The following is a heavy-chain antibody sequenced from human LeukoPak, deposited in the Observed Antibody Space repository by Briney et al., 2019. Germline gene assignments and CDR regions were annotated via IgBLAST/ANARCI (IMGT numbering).Heavy chain of an antibody. CDR1: GYTFTSYG. D-gene: IGHD3-10*01. Sequence: ASVKVSCKASGYTFTSYGICWVRQAPGQGLEWMGWISAYNGNTNYAQKLQGRVTMTTDTSTSTAYMELRSLRSDDTAVYYCARCMVRGANRGYYYYGMDVWGQGTTVTVSS. J-gene: IGHJ6*02. CDR3: ARCMVRGANRGYYYYGMDV. V-gene: IGHV1-18*01. CDR2: ISAYNGNT.